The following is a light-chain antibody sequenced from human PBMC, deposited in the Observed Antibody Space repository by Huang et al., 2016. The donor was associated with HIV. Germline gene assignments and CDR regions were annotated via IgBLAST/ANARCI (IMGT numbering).Light chain of an antibody. J-gene: IGKJ4*01. Sequence: EIVLTQSPATLSLSPGERATLACRASQSVSRYLAWYQQKPGQAPRLLIYDASNRATGIPARFSGSESGTDFTLTISSLEPEDFAVYYCQQRSNWRITFGGGTKVEIK. V-gene: IGKV3-11*01. CDR2: DAS. CDR1: QSVSRY. CDR3: QQRSNWRIT.